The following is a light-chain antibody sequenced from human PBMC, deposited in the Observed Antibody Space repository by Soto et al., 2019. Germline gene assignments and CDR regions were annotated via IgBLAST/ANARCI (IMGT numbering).Light chain of an antibody. CDR2: AAY. Sequence: DIQMTQSPSSLSASVGDRVTITCRASQGISNFLAWYQQKPGKVPKLLISAAYTLQSGVPSRFSGSGSGTDFTLTITSLQPEDVATYYCQTYSSFITLGQGTRLEIK. J-gene: IGKJ5*01. CDR3: QTYSSFIT. V-gene: IGKV1-27*01. CDR1: QGISNF.